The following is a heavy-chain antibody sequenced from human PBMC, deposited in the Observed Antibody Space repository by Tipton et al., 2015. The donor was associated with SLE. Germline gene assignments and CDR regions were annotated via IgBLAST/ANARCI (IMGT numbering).Heavy chain of an antibody. J-gene: IGHJ5*02. CDR3: ARGRDWFDP. Sequence: TLSLTCTVSGGSISSRNYYWGWIRQPPGKGLEWIGSMYSSGRSYYDPSLKNRITMSIDTSKKQFSLKLSSVTAADTAVYYCARGRDWFDPWGQGTLVTVSS. V-gene: IGHV4-39*07. CDR2: MYSSGRS. CDR1: GGSISSRNYY.